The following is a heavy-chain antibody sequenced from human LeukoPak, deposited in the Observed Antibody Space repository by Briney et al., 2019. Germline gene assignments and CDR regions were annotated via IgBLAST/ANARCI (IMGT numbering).Heavy chain of an antibody. D-gene: IGHD4-17*01. V-gene: IGHV3-21*01. Sequence: GGSLRLSCAVSGFIFSDYSMNWVRQAPGKGLEWVSFISRSSSNIYYADSVKGRLIISRDNAKNSLYLQMNSLRAEDTAVYYSARVVVRYGDYGDAFDIWGQGTMVTVSS. J-gene: IGHJ3*02. CDR1: GFIFSDYS. CDR2: ISRSSSNI. CDR3: ARVVVRYGDYGDAFDI.